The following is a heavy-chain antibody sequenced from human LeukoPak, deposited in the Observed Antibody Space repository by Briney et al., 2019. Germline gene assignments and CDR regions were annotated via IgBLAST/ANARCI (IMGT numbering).Heavy chain of an antibody. CDR2: ISWDGGST. CDR1: GFTFDDHA. D-gene: IGHD6-19*01. V-gene: IGHV3-43D*03. J-gene: IGHJ4*02. CDR3: AKAYEYSSGWYGNYFDY. Sequence: GGSLRLSCAASGFTFDDHAMHWVRQAPGKGLEWVSLISWDGGSTYYADSVKGRFTISRDNSKNSLYLQMNSLRAEDTALYYCAKAYEYSSGWYGNYFDYWGQGTLVTVSS.